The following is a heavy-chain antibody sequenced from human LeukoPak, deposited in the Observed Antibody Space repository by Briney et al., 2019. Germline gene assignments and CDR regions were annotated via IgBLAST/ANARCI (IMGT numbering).Heavy chain of an antibody. V-gene: IGHV4-34*01. CDR2: INHSGST. CDR3: ARALLYCGGDCYAFDY. J-gene: IGHJ4*02. Sequence: SETLSLTCAVYGGSFSGYYWSWIRQPPGKGLEWIGEINHSGSTNYNPSLKSRVTISVDTSKNQFSLKLSSVTAADTAVYYCARALLYCGGDCYAFDYWGQGTLVTVPS. CDR1: GGSFSGYY. D-gene: IGHD2-21*02.